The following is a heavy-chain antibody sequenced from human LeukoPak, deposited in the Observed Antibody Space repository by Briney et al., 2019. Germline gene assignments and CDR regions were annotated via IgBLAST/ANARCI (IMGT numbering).Heavy chain of an antibody. CDR2: TYYRSKWYN. CDR1: GDSVSSNSAA. Sequence: SQTLSLTCAISGDSVSSNSAAWNWIRQSPSRGLERLGRTYYRSKWYNDYAVSVKSRITINPDTSKNQFSLQLNSVTPEDTAVYYCARADGSSGYGFEYYGVDVWGQGTTVTVSS. J-gene: IGHJ6*02. D-gene: IGHD5-12*01. V-gene: IGHV6-1*01. CDR3: ARADGSSGYGFEYYGVDV.